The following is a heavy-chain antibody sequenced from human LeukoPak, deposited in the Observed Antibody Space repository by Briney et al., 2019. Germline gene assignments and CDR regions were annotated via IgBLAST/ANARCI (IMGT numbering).Heavy chain of an antibody. J-gene: IGHJ4*02. CDR1: GFTFRSYA. V-gene: IGHV3-30*04. Sequence: GGSLRLSCAASGFTFRSYAIHWVRQAPGKGLEWVAVISYDGSDKYYADSVKGRFTISRDNSKNTVYPQMNSLRAEDTAVYYCARGQAHDYGDLYYFDYWGQGTLVTVSS. CDR3: ARGQAHDYGDLYYFDY. CDR2: ISYDGSDK. D-gene: IGHD4-17*01.